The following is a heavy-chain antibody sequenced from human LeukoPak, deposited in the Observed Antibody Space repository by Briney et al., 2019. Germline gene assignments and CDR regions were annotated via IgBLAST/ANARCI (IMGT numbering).Heavy chain of an antibody. CDR3: ARGGPGVTDR. D-gene: IGHD2-8*01. V-gene: IGHV4-34*01. Sequence: SETLSLTCAVYGGSFSGYYWSWIRQPPGKGLEWIGEINHSGSTNYNPSLKSRVTISVDTSKNQFSLKLSSVTAADTAVYYCARGGPGVTDRWGQGTLVTVSS. CDR1: GGSFSGYY. CDR2: INHSGST. J-gene: IGHJ4*02.